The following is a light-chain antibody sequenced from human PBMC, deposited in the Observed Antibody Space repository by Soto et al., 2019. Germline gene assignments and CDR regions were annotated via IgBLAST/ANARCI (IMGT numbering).Light chain of an antibody. CDR3: QKYGYSRWT. CDR1: QSVRSNY. V-gene: IGKV3-20*01. Sequence: ELVLTQSPGTLSLSPGERATLSCRASQSVRSNYLSCYQQKPGQAPRLLIYAAFSRATSIPDRFSGSGSGTDFTLTINRLEPEDFAVYYCQKYGYSRWTVGQGTKV. J-gene: IGKJ1*01. CDR2: AAF.